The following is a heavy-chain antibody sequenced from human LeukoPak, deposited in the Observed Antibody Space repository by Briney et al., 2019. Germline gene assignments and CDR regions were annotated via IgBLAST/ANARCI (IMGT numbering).Heavy chain of an antibody. CDR2: IIPIFGTA. J-gene: IGHJ6*03. D-gene: IGHD2-15*01. Sequence: SVKVSCKASGGTFSSYAISWVRQAPGQGLEWMGGIIPIFGTANYAQKFQGRVTITADKSTSTAYMELRTLISEDTAVYYCARDSQGWPMDVWGNGTTVSVSS. V-gene: IGHV1-69*06. CDR1: GGTFSSYA. CDR3: ARDSQGWPMDV.